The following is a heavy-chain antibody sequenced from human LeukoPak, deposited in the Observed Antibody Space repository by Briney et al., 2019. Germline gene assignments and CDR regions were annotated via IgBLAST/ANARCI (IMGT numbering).Heavy chain of an antibody. CDR1: GFTFSSYS. CDR3: TKDLGSTTSYFDS. CDR2: ISSSSSYI. Sequence: GGSLRLSCAASGFTFSSYSMNWVRQAPGKGLEWVSSISSSSSYIYYADSVKGRFTISRDNSKNTLYLQMNSLRAEDTAVYYCTKDLGSTTSYFDSWGQGILVTVSS. D-gene: IGHD7-27*01. V-gene: IGHV3-21*04. J-gene: IGHJ4*02.